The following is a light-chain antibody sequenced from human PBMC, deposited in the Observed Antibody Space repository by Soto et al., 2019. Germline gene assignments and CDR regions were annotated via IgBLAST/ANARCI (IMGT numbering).Light chain of an antibody. J-gene: IGKJ1*01. CDR3: QQYGTSPRT. CDR2: DTS. Sequence: EIVLTQSPGTLSLSPGERATLSCSASQTFSSKLSWYQHKPGQAPRLLIHDTSSRATGIPDRFSGSGSGTDFSLTISRLEPEDFAVYYCQQYGTSPRTFGQGTKVDNK. V-gene: IGKV3-20*01. CDR1: QTFSSK.